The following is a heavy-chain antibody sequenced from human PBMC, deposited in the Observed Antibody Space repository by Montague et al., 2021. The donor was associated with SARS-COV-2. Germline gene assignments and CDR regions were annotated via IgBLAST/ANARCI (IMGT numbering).Heavy chain of an antibody. D-gene: IGHD2-21*02. CDR2: IYTSGST. V-gene: IGHV4-61*02. J-gene: IGHJ6*02. CDR3: ARSYCGGNCPTFYYGMDV. CDR1: GGSISSGSYY. Sequence: TLSLTCTVSGGSISSGSYYWSWIRQPAGKGLEWIGRIYTSGSTNYNPSLKSRVTISVDTSKNQFSLELSSVTAADTAVYYCARSYCGGNCPTFYYGMDVWGQGTTVTVSS.